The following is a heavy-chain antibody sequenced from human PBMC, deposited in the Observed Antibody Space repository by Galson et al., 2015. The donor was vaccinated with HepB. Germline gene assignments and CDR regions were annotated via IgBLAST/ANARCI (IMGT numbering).Heavy chain of an antibody. CDR1: GFTFSTYI. CDR2: ISSSSSTI. Sequence: SLRLSCAASGFTFSTYIMNWVRQAPGKGLEWVSSISSSSSTIFYADSVKGRFTVSRDNGKSSLYLHMNSLRAEDTAVYYCARDMADYRYYYYGLDVWGLGTTVTVSS. J-gene: IGHJ6*02. V-gene: IGHV3-48*01. D-gene: IGHD4-11*01. CDR3: ARDMADYRYYYYGLDV.